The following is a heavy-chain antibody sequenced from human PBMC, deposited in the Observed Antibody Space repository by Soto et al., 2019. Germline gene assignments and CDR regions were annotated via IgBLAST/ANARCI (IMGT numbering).Heavy chain of an antibody. J-gene: IGHJ6*02. CDR3: AKDLGQQLVINSGMDV. Sequence: QVQLVESGGGVVQPGTSLRLSCVPSGFTFTSYGMYWVRQAPGKGLEWVAVISYDGNNKYYADSVKGRFTISRDNAKNMLYLQMNSLRPEDTAVYYCAKDLGQQLVINSGMDVWGQGTTVTVSS. D-gene: IGHD6-13*01. CDR1: GFTFTSYG. CDR2: ISYDGNNK. V-gene: IGHV3-30*18.